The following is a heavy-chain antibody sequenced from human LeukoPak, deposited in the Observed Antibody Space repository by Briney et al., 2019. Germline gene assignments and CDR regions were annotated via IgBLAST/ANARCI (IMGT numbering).Heavy chain of an antibody. D-gene: IGHD2-15*01. CDR2: IIPIFGTA. CDR3: ARDRQYCSGGSCYFKDFDY. V-gene: IGHV1-69*05. Sequence: GASVKVSCKASGGTFSSYAISWVRQAPGQGLEWMGGIIPIFGTANYAQKLQGRVTITTDESTSTAYMELSSLRSEDTAVYYCARDRQYCSGGSCYFKDFDYWGQGTLVTVSS. J-gene: IGHJ4*02. CDR1: GGTFSSYA.